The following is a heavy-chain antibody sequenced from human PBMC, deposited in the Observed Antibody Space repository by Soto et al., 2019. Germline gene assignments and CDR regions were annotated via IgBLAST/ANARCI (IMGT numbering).Heavy chain of an antibody. Sequence: PSETLSLTCAVSCGSLSSSAYSWSWIRQTPGKGLEWIGFIYQSGSTYYNPSLKSRVTLSLDRPKNQISLKLTSVTAADTAVYYCARELLYYDSSGYSWDDAFDIWGQGIMVT. CDR3: ARELLYYDSSGYSWDDAFDI. CDR1: CGSLSSSAYS. J-gene: IGHJ3*02. V-gene: IGHV4-30-2*01. D-gene: IGHD3-22*01. CDR2: IYQSGST.